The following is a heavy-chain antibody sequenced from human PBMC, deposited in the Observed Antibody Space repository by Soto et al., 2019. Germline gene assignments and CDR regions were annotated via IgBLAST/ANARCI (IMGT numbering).Heavy chain of an antibody. CDR3: AKAPGKLRLSYGMDV. J-gene: IGHJ6*02. CDR2: ISYDGSNK. V-gene: IGHV3-30*18. D-gene: IGHD1-1*01. CDR1: GFTFSSYG. Sequence: PGGSLRLSCAASGFTFSSYGMHWVRQAPGKGLEWVAVISYDGSNKYYADSVKGRFTISRDNSKNTLYLQMNSLRAEDTAVYYCAKAPGKLRLSYGMDVWGQGTTVTVSS.